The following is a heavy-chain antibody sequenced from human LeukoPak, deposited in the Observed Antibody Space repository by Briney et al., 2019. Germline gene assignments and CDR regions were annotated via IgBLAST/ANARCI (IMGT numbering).Heavy chain of an antibody. CDR1: GFTLSDYH. CDR2: ISSRSSYI. Sequence: GGSLRLSCAASGFTLSDYHINWVRQAPGKGLEWISYISSRSSYIYYADSVKGRFTISRDNAKNSLYLQMNSLRAEDTAVYYCARFAPNSSGWCWGQGTLVTVSS. J-gene: IGHJ4*02. CDR3: ARFAPNSSGWC. V-gene: IGHV3-21*05. D-gene: IGHD6-19*01.